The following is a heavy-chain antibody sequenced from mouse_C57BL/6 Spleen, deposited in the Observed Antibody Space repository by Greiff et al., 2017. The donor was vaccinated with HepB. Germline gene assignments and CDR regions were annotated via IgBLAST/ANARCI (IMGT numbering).Heavy chain of an antibody. V-gene: IGHV1-81*01. CDR2: IYPRSGNT. CDR1: GYTFTSYG. Sequence: VQLQQSGAELARPGASVKLSCKASGYTFTSYGISWVKQRTGQGLEWIGEIYPRSGNTYYNEKFKGKATLTADNSSSTAYMELRSLTSEDSAVYFCAREEVYYDYDGGFAYWGQGTLVTVSA. CDR3: AREEVYYDYDGGFAY. D-gene: IGHD2-4*01. J-gene: IGHJ3*01.